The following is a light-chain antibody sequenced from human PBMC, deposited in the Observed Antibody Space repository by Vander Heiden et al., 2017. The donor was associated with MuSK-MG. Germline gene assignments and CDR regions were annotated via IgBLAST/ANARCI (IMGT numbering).Light chain of an antibody. CDR1: SSNIGLGYN. Sequence: QSVLTQPPSVSGALGQRVTISCTGSSSNIGLGYNVHWYQQLPGTAPKLLIYDNDNRPSGVPDRFSGSKSGSSASLAITGLQADDEADYYCQSYDNSLSSSVFGGGTKVTVL. CDR3: QSYDNSLSSSV. CDR2: DND. J-gene: IGLJ2*01. V-gene: IGLV1-40*01.